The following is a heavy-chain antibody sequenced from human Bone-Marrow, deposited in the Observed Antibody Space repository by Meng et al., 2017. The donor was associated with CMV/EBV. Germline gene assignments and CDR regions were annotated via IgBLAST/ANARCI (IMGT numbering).Heavy chain of an antibody. CDR1: GFIFSNFN. Sequence: GGSLRLSCVASGFIFSNFNMHWVRQAPGKGLEWVAVIWYDGSNKYYADSVKGRFTISRDNSKNTLYLQMNSLRAEDTAVYYCAKDPATMVRGVIMTYYYYYGMDVWGQGTTVTVSS. CDR3: AKDPATMVRGVIMTYYYYYGMDV. V-gene: IGHV3-33*06. CDR2: IWYDGSNK. J-gene: IGHJ6*02. D-gene: IGHD3-10*01.